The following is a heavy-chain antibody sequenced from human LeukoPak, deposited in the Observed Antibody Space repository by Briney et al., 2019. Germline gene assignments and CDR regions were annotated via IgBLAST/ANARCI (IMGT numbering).Heavy chain of an antibody. CDR3: ASAHYYYYDSSGYPIDI. CDR1: GGSVSSGSYY. D-gene: IGHD3-22*01. J-gene: IGHJ3*02. V-gene: IGHV4-61*01. Sequence: PSETLSLTCTVSGGSVSSGSYYWRWIRQPPGKGLEWIGYIYYSGSTNYNPSLKSRVTISVDTSKNQFSLKLSSVTAADTAVYYCASAHYYYYDSSGYPIDIWGQGTMVTVSS. CDR2: IYYSGST.